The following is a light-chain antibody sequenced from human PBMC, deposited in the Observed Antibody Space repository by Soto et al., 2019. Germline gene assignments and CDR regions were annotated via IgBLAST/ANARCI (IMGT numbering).Light chain of an antibody. CDR3: SSYAVSNSLV. J-gene: IGLJ2*01. CDR2: EVS. CDR1: SSDVGDYNY. Sequence: QSALTQPPSASGSPGQSVTISCTGTSSDVGDYNYVSWYQQHPGKAPKLMIYEVSKRPSGVPDRFSGSKSGNTASLTVSGLQAEDEADYSCSSYAVSNSLVFGGGTKLTVL. V-gene: IGLV2-8*01.